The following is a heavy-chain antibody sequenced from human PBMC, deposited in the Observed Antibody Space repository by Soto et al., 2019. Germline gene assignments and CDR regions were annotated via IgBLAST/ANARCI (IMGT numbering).Heavy chain of an antibody. CDR3: AKDNSWVQLWFGY. V-gene: IGHV3-23*01. CDR2: ISGSGSST. CDR1: GFTFSSYA. D-gene: IGHD5-18*01. Sequence: VQLLESGGGLVQPGGSLRLSCAASGFTFSSYAMSWVRQAPGKGLEWVSAISGSGSSTFYADSVKGRFTISRDNSKNALYLQMNSLRAEDTAVYYCAKDNSWVQLWFGYWGQGTLVTVSS. J-gene: IGHJ4*02.